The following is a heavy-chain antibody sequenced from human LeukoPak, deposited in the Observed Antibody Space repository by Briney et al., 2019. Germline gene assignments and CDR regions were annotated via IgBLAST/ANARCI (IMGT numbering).Heavy chain of an antibody. D-gene: IGHD3-10*01. J-gene: IGHJ4*02. V-gene: IGHV1-2*02. Sequence: GASVNVSCKTSGYSFTTFYIHWVRQAPGQGLDGMGWIHPRRCYTNYPQKFQGRVTMTRDTSISTAYLDLSSLRSDDTAVYYCARDGDYGTGSYYRGCIDSWGQGTPVTVSP. CDR2: IHPRRCYT. CDR1: GYSFTTFY. CDR3: ARDGDYGTGSYYRGCIDS.